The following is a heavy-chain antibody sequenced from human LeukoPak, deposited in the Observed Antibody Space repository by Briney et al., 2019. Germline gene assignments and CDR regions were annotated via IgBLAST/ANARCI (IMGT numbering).Heavy chain of an antibody. CDR2: INHSGST. CDR3: ARVKWELLAGPFEY. Sequence: SETLSLTCAVYGGSFSGYYWSWIRQPPGKGLEWIGEINHSGSTNYNPSLKSRVTISVDTSKNQFSLMLSSVTAADTAVYYCARVKWELLAGPFEYWGQGTLVTVSS. V-gene: IGHV4-34*01. J-gene: IGHJ4*02. CDR1: GGSFSGYY. D-gene: IGHD1-26*01.